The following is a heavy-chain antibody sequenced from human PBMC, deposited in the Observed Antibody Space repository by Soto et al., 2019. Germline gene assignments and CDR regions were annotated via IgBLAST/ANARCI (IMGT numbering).Heavy chain of an antibody. Sequence: SETLSLTCTGSGDSVSSHYWSWIRQPAGKGLEWLGRLYNDERTNYNPSLKSRVTMSMDTSKNQFSLKLTSVTAADSAVYFCAREPLAHSYFDFWGQGILVTVSS. V-gene: IGHV4-4*07. CDR2: LYNDERT. CDR1: GDSVSSHY. CDR3: AREPLAHSYFDF. J-gene: IGHJ4*02.